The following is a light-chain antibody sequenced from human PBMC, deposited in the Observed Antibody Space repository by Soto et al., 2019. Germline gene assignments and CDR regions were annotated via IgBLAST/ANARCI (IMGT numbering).Light chain of an antibody. Sequence: QSVLTQPPSVSGAPGQRFTLSCTGSSSNIGAGYDVHWYQQLPGTAPKLLIYGNSNRPSGVPDRFSGSKSGTSASLAITGLEAEDEADYYCQSYDSSLSGFWVFGGGTKLTVL. V-gene: IGLV1-40*01. CDR2: GNS. J-gene: IGLJ3*02. CDR1: SSNIGAGYD. CDR3: QSYDSSLSGFWV.